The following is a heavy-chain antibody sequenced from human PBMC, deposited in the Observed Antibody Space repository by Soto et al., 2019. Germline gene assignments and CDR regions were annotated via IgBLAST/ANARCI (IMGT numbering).Heavy chain of an antibody. CDR2: FMPMFGTA. J-gene: IGHJ4*02. D-gene: IGHD3-22*01. Sequence: QVQLLQSGAEVQKPGSSVRVSCKTSGVTFNSYSLHWVRQAPGQGLEWMGGFMPMFGTANYAQKFQGRVSFTANESTGTAYMGLSNPRSGDTALCSCLSGRDSFGGSGYSRVNYWGQGTQVTVSS. CDR1: GVTFNSYS. CDR3: LSGRDSFGGSGYSRVNY. V-gene: IGHV1-69*01.